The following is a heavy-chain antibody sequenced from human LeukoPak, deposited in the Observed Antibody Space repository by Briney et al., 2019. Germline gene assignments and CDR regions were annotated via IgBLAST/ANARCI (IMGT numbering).Heavy chain of an antibody. V-gene: IGHV4-61*02. J-gene: IGHJ6*03. Sequence: KPSETLSLTCTVSRGPITSGAYYWSWIRQPAGKGLEWIGRIHTSGSTNYNPSLESRVTMSVDTSKNQFSLTLSSVTAADTAVYYCARVQANPHILTGYYPPFYMDVWGKGTTVTVSS. CDR1: RGPITSGAYY. D-gene: IGHD3-9*01. CDR2: IHTSGST. CDR3: ARVQANPHILTGYYPPFYMDV.